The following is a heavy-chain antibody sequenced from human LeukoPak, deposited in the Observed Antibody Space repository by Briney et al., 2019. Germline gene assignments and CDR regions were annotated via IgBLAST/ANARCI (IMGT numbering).Heavy chain of an antibody. CDR2: INPNSGGT. Sequence: ASVKVSCKASGYTFTGYYMHWVRQAPGQGLEWMGWINPNSGGTNYAQKFQGRVTMTRDTSISTAYMELSRLRSDDTAVYYCARSSGWYFYFDYWGQGTLVTVSS. CDR3: ARSSGWYFYFDY. V-gene: IGHV1-2*02. J-gene: IGHJ4*02. CDR1: GYTFTGYY. D-gene: IGHD6-19*01.